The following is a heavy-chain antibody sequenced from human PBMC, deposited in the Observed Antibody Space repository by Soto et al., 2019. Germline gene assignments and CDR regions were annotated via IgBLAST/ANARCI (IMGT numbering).Heavy chain of an antibody. Sequence: SETLSLTCTVSGGSISSYYWSWIRQPPGKGLEWIGYIYYSGSTNYNPSLKSRVTISVDTSKNQFSLKLSSVTAADTAVYYCARLQKPSITMVRGVIAFDIWGQGTMVTVSS. D-gene: IGHD3-10*01. CDR3: ARLQKPSITMVRGVIAFDI. CDR2: IYYSGST. V-gene: IGHV4-59*01. J-gene: IGHJ3*02. CDR1: GGSISSYY.